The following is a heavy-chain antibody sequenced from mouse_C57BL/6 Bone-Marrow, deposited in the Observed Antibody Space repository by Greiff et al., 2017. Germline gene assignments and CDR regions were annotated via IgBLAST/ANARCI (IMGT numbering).Heavy chain of an antibody. CDR2: IYPGDGDT. J-gene: IGHJ4*01. V-gene: IGHV1-82*01. Sequence: VKLQESGPELVKPGASVKISCKASGYAFSSSWMNWVKQRPGKGLEWIGRIYPGDGDTNYNGKFKGKATLTADKSSSTAYMQLSSLTSEDSAVYFCARSDYYGSSSYYAMDYWGQGTSVTVSS. D-gene: IGHD1-1*01. CDR1: GYAFSSSW. CDR3: ARSDYYGSSSYYAMDY.